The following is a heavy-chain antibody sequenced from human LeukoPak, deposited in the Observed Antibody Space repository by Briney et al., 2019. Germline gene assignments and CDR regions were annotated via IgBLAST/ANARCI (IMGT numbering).Heavy chain of an antibody. J-gene: IGHJ4*02. CDR2: IYYSGST. V-gene: IGHV4-59*11. D-gene: IGHD3-9*01. CDR3: ARESYDILTGYYNQFDY. Sequence: SSKTLSLTCTVSGGSISSHYWSWIRQPPGKGLEWIGYIYYSGSTNYNPSLKGRVTISVDTSKNQFSLKLSSVTAADTAVYYCARESYDILTGYYNQFDYWGQGTLVTVSS. CDR1: GGSISSHY.